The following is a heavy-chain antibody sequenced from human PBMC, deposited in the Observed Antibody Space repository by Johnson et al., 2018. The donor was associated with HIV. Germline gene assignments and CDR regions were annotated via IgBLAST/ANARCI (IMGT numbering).Heavy chain of an antibody. J-gene: IGHJ3*02. CDR3: ARVRSTIVVVTATGGAFDI. Sequence: VQLVESGGGVVRPGGSLRLSCAVSGFMVADYGMSWVRQVPGKGLEWVSGINWNGGSKGYADSAKGRFTISRDISKNTLYLQMNSLRPEDTAGYYCARVRSTIVVVTATGGAFDIWGQGTMVTVSS. CDR1: GFMVADYG. V-gene: IGHV3-20*04. D-gene: IGHD2-21*02. CDR2: INWNGGSK.